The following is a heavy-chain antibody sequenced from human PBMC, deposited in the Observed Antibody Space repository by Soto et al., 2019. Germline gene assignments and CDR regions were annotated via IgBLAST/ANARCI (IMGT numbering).Heavy chain of an antibody. CDR2: MNPNSGNT. D-gene: IGHD1-26*01. J-gene: IGHJ3*02. Sequence: QVQLVQSGAEVKKPGASVKVSCKTSGYTFTSYDINWVRQATGQGLEWMGWMNPNSGNTAYAPKFQGRVTMTSNTSIKTAYMELSVLTSEDTAVYYCARERSSGAFDIWGQGTMVTVSS. CDR1: GYTFTSYD. V-gene: IGHV1-8*01. CDR3: ARERSSGAFDI.